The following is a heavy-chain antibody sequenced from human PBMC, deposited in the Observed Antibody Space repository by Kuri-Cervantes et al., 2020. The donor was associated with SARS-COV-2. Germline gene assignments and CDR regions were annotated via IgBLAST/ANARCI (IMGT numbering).Heavy chain of an antibody. Sequence: GESLKISCAASGLTFSSYAMHWVRQAPGKGLEWVAVISYDGSNKYYADSVKGRFTISRDNSKNTLYLQMNSLRAEDTAVYYCARDYTPYYDFWSGYFYYYGMDVWGQGTTVTVSS. CDR1: GLTFSSYA. V-gene: IGHV3-30-3*01. CDR3: ARDYTPYYDFWSGYFYYYGMDV. CDR2: ISYDGSNK. J-gene: IGHJ6*02. D-gene: IGHD3-3*01.